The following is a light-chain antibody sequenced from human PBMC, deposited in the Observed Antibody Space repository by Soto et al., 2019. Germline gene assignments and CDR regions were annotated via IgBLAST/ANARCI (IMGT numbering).Light chain of an antibody. CDR2: DAS. CDR1: QSVSSY. Sequence: EIVLTQSPATLSLSPGERATLSCRASQSVSSYLAWYQQKPGQAPRLLIYDASNRATGIPARFGGGGSGTDFTLTISSLEPEDFAVYYCQQRFNWPRFTFGQGTKVDIK. J-gene: IGKJ2*01. V-gene: IGKV3-11*01. CDR3: QQRFNWPRFT.